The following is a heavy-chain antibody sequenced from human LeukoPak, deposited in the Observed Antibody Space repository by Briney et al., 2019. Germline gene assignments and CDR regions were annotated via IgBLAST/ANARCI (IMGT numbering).Heavy chain of an antibody. CDR2: IYSSGST. Sequence: TSETLSLTCTVSGGSISSYYWNWIRQPAGKGLEWIGRIYSSGSTNYNPSLKSRVTISVDTSKNQFSLKLSSVTAADTAVYYCARGSSSWYSLLWGQGTLVTVSS. CDR1: GGSISSYY. J-gene: IGHJ4*02. D-gene: IGHD6-13*01. V-gene: IGHV4-4*07. CDR3: ARGSSSWYSLL.